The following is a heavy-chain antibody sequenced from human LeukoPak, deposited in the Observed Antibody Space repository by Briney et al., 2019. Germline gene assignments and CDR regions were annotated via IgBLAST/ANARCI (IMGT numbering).Heavy chain of an antibody. J-gene: IGHJ4*02. V-gene: IGHV1-2*02. CDR1: GYTFTGYY. Sequence: ASVKVSCKASGYTFTGYYMHWVRQAPGQGLEWMGWINPNSGGTNYAQKFQGRVTMTRDTSISTAYMELSRLRSDDTAVYYCARDGTSNSGSLFDYWGQGTLVTVSS. CDR3: ARDGTSNSGSLFDY. D-gene: IGHD1-26*01. CDR2: INPNSGGT.